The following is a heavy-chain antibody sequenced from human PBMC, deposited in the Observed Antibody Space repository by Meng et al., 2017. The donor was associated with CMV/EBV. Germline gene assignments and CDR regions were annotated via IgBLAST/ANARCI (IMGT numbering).Heavy chain of an antibody. J-gene: IGHJ5*02. D-gene: IGHD2-2*01. CDR2: ISYDGSNK. Sequence: GGSLRLSCAASGFTFSSYAMHWVRQAPGKGLEWVAVISYDGSNKYYADSVKGRFTISRDNSKNTLYLQMNSLGAEDTAVYYCARADDDHNVVVPAALNLWGQGTLVTVSS. CDR3: ARADDDHNVVVPAALNL. CDR1: GFTFSSYA. V-gene: IGHV3-30-3*01.